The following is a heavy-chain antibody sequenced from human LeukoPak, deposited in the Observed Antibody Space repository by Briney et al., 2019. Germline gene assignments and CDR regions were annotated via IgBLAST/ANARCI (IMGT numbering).Heavy chain of an antibody. V-gene: IGHV4-59*01. CDR2: IYYSGST. J-gene: IGHJ5*02. CDR3: AGVSTLGWFDP. D-gene: IGHD7-27*01. CDR1: SGSISSYY. Sequence: SETLSLTCTVSSGSISSYYWSWIRQPPGKGLEWIGYIYYSGSTNYNPSLKSRVTISVDTSKNQFSLKLSSVTAADTAVYYCAGVSTLGWFDPWGQGTLVTVSS.